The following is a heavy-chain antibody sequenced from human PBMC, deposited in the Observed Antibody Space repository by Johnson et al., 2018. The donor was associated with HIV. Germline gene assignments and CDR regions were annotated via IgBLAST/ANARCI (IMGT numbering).Heavy chain of an antibody. J-gene: IGHJ3*02. D-gene: IGHD6-13*01. CDR1: GFTFSSYG. CDR2: ICYDGSNK. Sequence: QEQLVESGGGVVQPGRSLRLSCAASGFTFSSYGMNWVRQAPGKGLEWVAVICYDGSNKDYADSVKGRFTISRDNSKNTLYLQMNSLRAEDTAVYYCATKRLAAADPDDAFDIWGQGTMVTVSS. CDR3: ATKRLAAADPDDAFDI. V-gene: IGHV3-33*01.